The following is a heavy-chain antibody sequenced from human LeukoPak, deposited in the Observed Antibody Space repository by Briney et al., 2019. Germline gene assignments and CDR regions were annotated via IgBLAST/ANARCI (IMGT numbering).Heavy chain of an antibody. Sequence: ASVKVSCKASGYTFTGYYMHWVRQAPGQGLEWMGWINPNSGGTNYAQKFQGRVTMTRDTSISTAYMELSRLRSDDTAVYYCARDRGWYCSSTSCFSRVFDYWGQGTLVTVSS. D-gene: IGHD2-2*01. J-gene: IGHJ4*02. CDR3: ARDRGWYCSSTSCFSRVFDY. CDR2: INPNSGGT. CDR1: GYTFTGYY. V-gene: IGHV1-2*02.